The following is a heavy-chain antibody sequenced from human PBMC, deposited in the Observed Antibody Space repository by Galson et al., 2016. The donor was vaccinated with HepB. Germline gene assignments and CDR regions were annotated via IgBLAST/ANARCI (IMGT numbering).Heavy chain of an antibody. Sequence: ETLSLTCAVNGGSFTDYYWSWIRQVPGKGLEWIGEINHRGSTNYNPSLKSRVTISGDTSKNHFSLNVTSVTAADTAIYYCARILARLTMVRGVTIPNYFDSWGQGTLVTVSS. V-gene: IGHV4-34*01. CDR2: INHRGST. J-gene: IGHJ4*02. CDR3: ARILARLTMVRGVTIPNYFDS. CDR1: GGSFTDYY. D-gene: IGHD3-10*01.